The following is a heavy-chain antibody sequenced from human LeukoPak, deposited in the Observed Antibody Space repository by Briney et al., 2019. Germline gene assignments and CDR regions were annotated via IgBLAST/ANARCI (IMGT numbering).Heavy chain of an antibody. CDR1: GFTFSSYE. D-gene: IGHD6-19*01. CDR2: ISSSGSTI. V-gene: IGHV3-48*03. CDR3: ARDSPGSGWYEFDY. J-gene: IGHJ4*02. Sequence: GGSLRLSCAASGFTFSSYEMNWVRQAPGKGLEWVSYISSSGSTIYYADSAKGRFTISRDNAKNSLYLQMNSLRAEDTAVYYCARDSPGSGWYEFDYWGQGTLVTVSS.